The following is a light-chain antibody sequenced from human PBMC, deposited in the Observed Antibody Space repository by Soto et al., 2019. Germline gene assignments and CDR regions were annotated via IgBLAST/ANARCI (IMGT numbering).Light chain of an antibody. CDR2: GAS. J-gene: IGKJ5*01. CDR1: QRVSTSY. V-gene: IGKV3-20*01. CDR3: QQYGTSIT. Sequence: ETVLTQSPGTLSLSPGEGATLSCRASQRVSTSYLAWYQQKPGQAPRLLIYGASSRATDIPDRFSGSGSGTDFTLTISRLEPEDFAVYYCQQYGTSITFGQGTRLEIK.